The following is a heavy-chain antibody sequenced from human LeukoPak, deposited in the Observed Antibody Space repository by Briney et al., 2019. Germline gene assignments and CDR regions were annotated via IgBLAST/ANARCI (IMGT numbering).Heavy chain of an antibody. CDR1: GYTFTGYY. J-gene: IGHJ4*02. V-gene: IGHV1-2*06. Sequence: ASVKVSCKASGYTFTGYYMHWVRQAPGQGLEWMGRINPNSGGINYAQKLQGRVTMTTDTSTSTAYMELRSLRSDDTAVYYCARGGYQIGMRYWGQGTLVTVSS. D-gene: IGHD2-2*01. CDR3: ARGGYQIGMRY. CDR2: INPNSGGI.